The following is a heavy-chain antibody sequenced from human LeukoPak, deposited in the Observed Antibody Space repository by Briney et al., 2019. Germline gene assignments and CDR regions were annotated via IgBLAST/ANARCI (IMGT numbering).Heavy chain of an antibody. CDR1: GGSISSGDYY. CDR2: IYYSGST. D-gene: IGHD3-10*01. J-gene: IGHJ2*01. Sequence: PSQTLSLTWTVSGGSISSGDYYWSWIRQPPGKGLEWIGYIYYSGSTYYNPSLKSRVTISVDTSKNQFSLKLSSVTAADTAVYYCARDYGSGSYYFSYWYFYLWGRGTLVTVSS. CDR3: ARDYGSGSYYFSYWYFYL. V-gene: IGHV4-30-4*08.